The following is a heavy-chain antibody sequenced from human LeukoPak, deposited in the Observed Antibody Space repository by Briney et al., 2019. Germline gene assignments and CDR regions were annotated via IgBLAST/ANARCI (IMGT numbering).Heavy chain of an antibody. V-gene: IGHV4-59*08. D-gene: IGHD3-22*01. CDR3: ARLVYYDSSGYPD. CDR1: GGSISSFY. Sequence: SETLSLTCTVSGGSISSFYWSWIRQPPGKGLEWIGYIYYSGSTNYNPSLKSRVTISVDTSKNQFSLKLSSVTAADTAVYYCARLVYYDSSGYPDWGQGTLVTVSS. CDR2: IYYSGST. J-gene: IGHJ4*02.